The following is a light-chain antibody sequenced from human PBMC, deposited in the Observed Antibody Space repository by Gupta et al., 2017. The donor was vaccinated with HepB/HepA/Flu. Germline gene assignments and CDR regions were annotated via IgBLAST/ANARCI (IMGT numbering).Light chain of an antibody. V-gene: IGLV1-47*01. Sequence: VTISCSGSRSNIGISSVYWFQHLPGTAPQLLIYNQRPAGVPDRFSGSKSGTSASLAISGLRSEDEADYYCAAWDDSLSDYVFGTGTKVTVL. CDR2: N. CDR1: RSNIGISS. CDR3: AAWDDSLSDYV. J-gene: IGLJ1*01.